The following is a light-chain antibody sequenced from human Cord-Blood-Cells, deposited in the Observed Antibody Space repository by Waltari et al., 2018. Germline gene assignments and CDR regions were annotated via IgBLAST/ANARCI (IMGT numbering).Light chain of an antibody. V-gene: IGLV2-14*01. Sequence: QSALTQPASVSGSPGQSLTISCLVTSSDVVVHNYASWYQQHPGQAPKLMIYEISKRPSGVSNRFSGSKSGNTASLTISGLQAEDEADYYCSSYTSSSTYVFGTGTKVTVL. J-gene: IGLJ1*01. CDR3: SSYTSSSTYV. CDR2: EIS. CDR1: SSDVVVHNY.